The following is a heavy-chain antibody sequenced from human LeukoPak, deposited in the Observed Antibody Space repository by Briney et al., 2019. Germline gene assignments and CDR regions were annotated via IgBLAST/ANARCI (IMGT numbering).Heavy chain of an antibody. CDR3: ASQWGFDSIGYYSNH. CDR1: GCSISSYY. J-gene: IGHJ5*02. V-gene: IGHV4-59*08. Sequence: SETLSLTCSVPGCSISSYYWSWMRQSPERGLEWIGYIHHSGSTNYNPSLKSRVTMSVDTSNNLFSLKLTSVTAADTAVYYCASQWGFDSIGYYSNHWGQGTLVTVSS. D-gene: IGHD3-22*01. CDR2: IHHSGST.